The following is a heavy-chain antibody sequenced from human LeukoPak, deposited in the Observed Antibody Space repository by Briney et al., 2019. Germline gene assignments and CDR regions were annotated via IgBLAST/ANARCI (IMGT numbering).Heavy chain of an antibody. D-gene: IGHD6-19*01. Sequence: SETLSLTCTVSGGSISSYYWSWIRQPPGKGLEWIGYIYYSGSTNYNPSLKSRVTISVDTSKNQFSLKLSSVTAADTAVYYCAKEVDSSGWPLFDYWGQGTLVTVSS. J-gene: IGHJ4*02. CDR2: IYYSGST. CDR3: AKEVDSSGWPLFDY. CDR1: GGSISSYY. V-gene: IGHV4-59*01.